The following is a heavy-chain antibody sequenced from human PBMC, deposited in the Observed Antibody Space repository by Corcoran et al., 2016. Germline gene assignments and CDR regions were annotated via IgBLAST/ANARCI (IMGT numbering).Heavy chain of an antibody. CDR2: IFSNDEK. CDR3: VRARWLPNWGPFDI. D-gene: IGHD5-12*01. V-gene: IGHV2-26*01. Sequence: QVTLKESGPVLVKPTETLTLTCTVSGFSLSNARMGVSWIRQPPGKALEWLAHIFSNDEKSYSTSLKSRLTISKDTSKSHVVLTMTHMDPVDTATYYCVRARWLPNWGPFDIWGQGTMVTVSS. J-gene: IGHJ3*02. CDR1: GFSLSNARMG.